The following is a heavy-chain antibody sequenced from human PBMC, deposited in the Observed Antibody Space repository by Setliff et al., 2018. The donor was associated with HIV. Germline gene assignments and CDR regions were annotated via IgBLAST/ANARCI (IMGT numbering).Heavy chain of an antibody. J-gene: IGHJ4*02. V-gene: IGHV1-2*06. Sequence: ASVKVSCKASGYTFTGYYMHWVRQAPGQGLEWMGRINPNGGGTKYAQKFQGRVTMTRDTSISTAYMELSRLISDDTAVYYCARESGDIVATSPLDYWGQGTLVTVSS. CDR3: ARESGDIVATSPLDY. D-gene: IGHD5-12*01. CDR2: INPNGGGT. CDR1: GYTFTGYY.